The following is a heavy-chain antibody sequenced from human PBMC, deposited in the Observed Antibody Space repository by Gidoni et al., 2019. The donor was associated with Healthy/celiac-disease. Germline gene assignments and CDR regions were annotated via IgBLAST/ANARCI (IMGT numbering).Heavy chain of an antibody. J-gene: IGHJ2*01. V-gene: IGHV1-46*03. D-gene: IGHD2-2*02. CDR3: ARDTKDIVVVPAAILPDWYFDL. CDR2: INPSGGST. Sequence: QVQLVQSGAEVKKPGASVKVSCKASGYTFTSYYMHWVRQAPGQGLEWMGIINPSGGSTSYAQKFQGRVTMTRDTSTSTVYMELSSLRSEDTAVYYCARDTKDIVVVPAAILPDWYFDLWGRGTLVTVSS. CDR1: GYTFTSYY.